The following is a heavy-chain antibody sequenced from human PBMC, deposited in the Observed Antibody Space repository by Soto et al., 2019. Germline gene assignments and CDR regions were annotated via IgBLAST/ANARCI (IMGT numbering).Heavy chain of an antibody. CDR2: IYHSGST. CDR1: GYSISSGYY. Sequence: KASETLSLTCAVSGYSISSGYYWGWIRQPPGKGLEWIGSIYHSGSTYYNPSLKSRVTISVDTSKNQFSLKLSSVTAADTAVYYCARGRGYSYGYNYYYGMDVWGQGTTVTVSS. D-gene: IGHD5-18*01. CDR3: ARGRGYSYGYNYYYGMDV. V-gene: IGHV4-38-2*01. J-gene: IGHJ6*02.